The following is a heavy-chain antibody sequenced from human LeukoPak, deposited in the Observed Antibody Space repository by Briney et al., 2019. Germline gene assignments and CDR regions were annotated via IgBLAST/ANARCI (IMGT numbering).Heavy chain of an antibody. CDR3: ARTYDILTGYPNWFDP. D-gene: IGHD3-9*01. J-gene: IGHJ5*02. Sequence: PSETLSLTCAVYGGSFSGYYWSWIRQPPGKGLEWIGYIYYSGSTNYNPSLKSRVTISVDTSKNQFSLKLSSVTAADTAVYYCARTYDILTGYPNWFDPWGQGTLVTVSS. V-gene: IGHV4-59*01. CDR1: GGSFSGYY. CDR2: IYYSGST.